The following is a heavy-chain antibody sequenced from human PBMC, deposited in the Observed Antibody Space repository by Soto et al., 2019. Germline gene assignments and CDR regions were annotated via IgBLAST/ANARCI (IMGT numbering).Heavy chain of an antibody. V-gene: IGHV4-39*07. CDR2: IYHSGST. D-gene: IGHD3-9*01. CDR3: ARGGTSDILTGYPFDY. CDR1: GGSISSSSYY. Sequence: PSETLSLTCTVSGGSISSSSYYWGWIRQPPGKGLEWIGGIYHSGSTNYNPSLKSRVTISVDTSKNQFSLKLSSVTAADTAVYYCARGGTSDILTGYPFDYWVQGTLVTVSS. J-gene: IGHJ4*02.